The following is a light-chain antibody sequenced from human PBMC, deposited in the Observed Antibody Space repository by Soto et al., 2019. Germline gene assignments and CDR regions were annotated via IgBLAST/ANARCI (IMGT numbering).Light chain of an antibody. V-gene: IGLV4-69*01. CDR3: QTWGTGMV. Sequence: QSVLTQSPSASASLGASVKLTCTLSSEHSSYVIAWHQHQPEKGPRYLMKLNSDGSHSKGDGIPDRFSGSNSGAERYLTISSLQSEDEADYYCQTWGTGMVFGGGTKLTVL. CDR2: LNSDGSH. J-gene: IGLJ2*01. CDR1: SEHSSYV.